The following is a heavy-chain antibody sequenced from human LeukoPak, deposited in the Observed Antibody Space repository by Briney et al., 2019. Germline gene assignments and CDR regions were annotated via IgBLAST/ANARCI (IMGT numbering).Heavy chain of an antibody. D-gene: IGHD6-13*01. CDR1: GGSISSYY. J-gene: IGHJ4*02. V-gene: IGHV4-59*01. Sequence: SETLSLTCTVSGGSISSYYWSWIRQPPGKGLEWIGYIYYSGTTNYNPSLKSRVTISVDTSKNQFSLKLSPVTAADTAVYYCARGVYIAAAQYGYWGQGTLVSVSS. CDR3: ARGVYIAAAQYGY. CDR2: IYYSGTT.